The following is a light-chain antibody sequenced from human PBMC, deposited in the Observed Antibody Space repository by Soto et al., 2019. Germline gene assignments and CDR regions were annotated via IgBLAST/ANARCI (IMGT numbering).Light chain of an antibody. V-gene: IGLV2-14*01. CDR3: AAWDDSLKGYV. CDR2: EVS. CDR1: SSDVGGYEF. Sequence: QSALTQPASVSGSPGQSITISCTGTSSDVGGYEFVSWYQQHPGKAPKLMIYEVSNRPSGVSSRFSGSKSGNTASLTISGLQAEDEADYYCAAWDDSLKGYVFGTGTKVTVL. J-gene: IGLJ1*01.